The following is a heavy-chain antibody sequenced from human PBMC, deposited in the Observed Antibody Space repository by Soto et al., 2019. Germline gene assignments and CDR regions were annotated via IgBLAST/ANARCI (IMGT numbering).Heavy chain of an antibody. CDR2: IYNSVNT. CDR1: GGSITHYY. D-gene: IGHD1-20*01. J-gene: IGHJ6*04. CDR3: AIDFNGVLTDMRDPWVLDV. Sequence: QVQLQESGPGLVKPSETLSLTCAVSGGSITHYYWAWIRQPPGQVLEWIGYIYNSVNTKYNPSLKGRFTILMDTSKRQFSLILSSVTAADTAVYYCAIDFNGVLTDMRDPWVLDVWGRGTMVTVSS. V-gene: IGHV4-59*01.